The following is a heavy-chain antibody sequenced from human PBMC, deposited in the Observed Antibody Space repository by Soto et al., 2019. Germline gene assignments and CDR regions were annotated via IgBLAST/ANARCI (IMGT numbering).Heavy chain of an antibody. CDR1: GGTFSSYT. Sequence: QVQLVQSGAEVKKPGSSVKVSCKASGGTFSSYTISWVRQAPGQGLEWMGRIIPILGIANYAQKFQGRVTITADKSTGTAYIELCRLRSETTAVYYCALSRPITMIVVVLDYWGQGTLVTVSS. V-gene: IGHV1-69*02. D-gene: IGHD3-22*01. CDR2: IIPILGIA. CDR3: ALSRPITMIVVVLDY. J-gene: IGHJ4*02.